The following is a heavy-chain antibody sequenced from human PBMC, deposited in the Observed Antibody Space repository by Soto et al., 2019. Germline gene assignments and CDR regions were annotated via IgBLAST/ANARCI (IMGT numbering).Heavy chain of an antibody. CDR2: IKQDGSEK. CDR3: ARDPSPDIVVVPAAPYDFDY. D-gene: IGHD2-2*01. CDR1: GFTFSSYW. Sequence: EVQLVESGGGLVQPGGSLRLSCAASGFTFSSYWMSWVRQAPGKGLEWVANIKQDGSEKYYVDAVKGRFTISRDNAKNPLHLQINRLRAEDTAVYYCARDPSPDIVVVPAAPYDFDYWGQGTLVTVSS. J-gene: IGHJ4*02. V-gene: IGHV3-7*01.